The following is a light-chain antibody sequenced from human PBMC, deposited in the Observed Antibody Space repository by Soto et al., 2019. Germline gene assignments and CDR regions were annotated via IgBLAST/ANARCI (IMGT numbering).Light chain of an antibody. CDR3: QQFDRYSWT. Sequence: DIQMTQSPSTLSASLGERVTITCRASQSFSNCLAWYQQKPGKAPRLLIYDVSSLESGVPSRFSGSASGTEFILTISSLQPDDFATYYCQQFDRYSWTFGQGTTVEMK. CDR2: DVS. CDR1: QSFSNC. J-gene: IGKJ1*01. V-gene: IGKV1-5*01.